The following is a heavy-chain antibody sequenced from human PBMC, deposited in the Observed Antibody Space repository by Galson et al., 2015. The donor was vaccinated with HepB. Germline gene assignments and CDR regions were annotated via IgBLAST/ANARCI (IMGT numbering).Heavy chain of an antibody. CDR1: GGSISSTTYY. J-gene: IGHJ4*02. Sequence: ETLSLTCTVSGGSISSTTYYWGWIRQPPGKGLEWIGNIYYSERDYYNQYIEGHVTKYKDTSKNPISLILHSVAAADTAVYYCAGYSIFGYCIGFNCHPSVDSWGQGTLVPVSS. V-gene: IGHV4-39*01. CDR2: IYYSERD. D-gene: IGHD2-15*01. CDR3: AGYSIFGYCIGFNCHPSVDS.